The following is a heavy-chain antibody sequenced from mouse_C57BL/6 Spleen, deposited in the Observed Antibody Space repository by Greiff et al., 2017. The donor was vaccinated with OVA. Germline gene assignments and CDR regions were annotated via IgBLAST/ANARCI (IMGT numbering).Heavy chain of an antibody. CDR3: ARSGWSLRGAMDY. Sequence: QVHVKQSGAELARPGASVKLSCKASGYTFTSYGISWVKQRTGQGLEWIGEIYPRSGNTYYNEKFKGKATLTADKSSSTAYMELRSLTSEDSAVYFCARSGWSLRGAMDYWGQGTSVTVSS. CDR1: GYTFTSYG. CDR2: IYPRSGNT. D-gene: IGHD1-1*01. J-gene: IGHJ4*01. V-gene: IGHV1-81*01.